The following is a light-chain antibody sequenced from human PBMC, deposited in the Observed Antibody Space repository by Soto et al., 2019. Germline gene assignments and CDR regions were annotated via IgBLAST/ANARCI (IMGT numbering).Light chain of an antibody. CDR1: SSDVGGYYY. Sequence: QSALTQPTSASGAPGQSVTISCTGTSSDVGGYYYVSWYQQHPGTAPKLMIYDVTNRPSGVPDRFSGSKSGNTASLTISGLQAEDEADYYCSSYAGSHSPCVFGTGTKVTVL. V-gene: IGLV2-8*01. CDR2: DVT. J-gene: IGLJ1*01. CDR3: SSYAGSHSPCV.